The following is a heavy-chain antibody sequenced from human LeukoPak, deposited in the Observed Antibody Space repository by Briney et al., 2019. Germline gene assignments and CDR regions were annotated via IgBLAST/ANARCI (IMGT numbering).Heavy chain of an antibody. D-gene: IGHD2-21*02. V-gene: IGHV5-51*01. J-gene: IGHJ4*02. CDR1: GYSFTKYW. Sequence: PGESLKISCKGSGYSFTKYWIGWVRQMPGKGLEWMGIIYPGDPDTTYSPSFQGQVTISADKSISTAYLQWSSLRASDTAIYYCARRRGVTATLNYFDYWAREPWSPSPQ. CDR3: ARRRGVTATLNYFDY. CDR2: IYPGDPDT.